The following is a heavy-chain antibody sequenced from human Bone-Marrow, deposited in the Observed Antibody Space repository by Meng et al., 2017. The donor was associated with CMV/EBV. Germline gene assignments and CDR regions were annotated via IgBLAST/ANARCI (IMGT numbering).Heavy chain of an antibody. CDR1: GFTFSSYW. CDR2: INPDGSEK. D-gene: IGHD2-15*01. Sequence: GESLKISCEVSGFTFSSYWFSWVRQAPEKGLEWVANINPDGSEKYYLDSVKGRFTIFRDNAKNSLYLQVNSLRVEDTALYYCARGALAVYCSGGSCYSDWYFDLWGRGTLVTVSS. V-gene: IGHV3-7*03. CDR3: ARGALAVYCSGGSCYSDWYFDL. J-gene: IGHJ2*01.